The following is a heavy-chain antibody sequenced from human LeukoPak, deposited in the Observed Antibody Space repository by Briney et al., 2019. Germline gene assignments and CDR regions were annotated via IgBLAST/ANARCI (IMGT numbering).Heavy chain of an antibody. V-gene: IGHV4-30-4*01. CDR1: GGSISSGDYY. CDR3: ATKLRGFWYFDP. Sequence: SETLSLTCTVSGGSISSGDYYWSWIRQPPGKGLEWIGYIYYSGSTYYNPSLKSRVTISVDTSKNQFSLKRSSVTAADTAVYYCATKLRGFWYFDPWGRGTLVTVSS. J-gene: IGHJ2*01. CDR2: IYYSGST. D-gene: IGHD5-24*01.